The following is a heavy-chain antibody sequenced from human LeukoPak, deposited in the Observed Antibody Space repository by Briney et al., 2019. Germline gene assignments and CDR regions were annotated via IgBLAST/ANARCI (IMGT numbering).Heavy chain of an antibody. D-gene: IGHD6-19*01. CDR2: INHSGST. V-gene: IGHV4-34*01. Sequence: PSETLSLTCAVYSGSLSGYYGSWIRQSPGKGLEWIGEINHSGSTNYNPSLKSRVTISVDTSKNQFSLKLSSVTAADTAVYYCARGPYSSGENWFDPWGQGTLVTVSS. J-gene: IGHJ5*02. CDR1: SGSLSGYY. CDR3: ARGPYSSGENWFDP.